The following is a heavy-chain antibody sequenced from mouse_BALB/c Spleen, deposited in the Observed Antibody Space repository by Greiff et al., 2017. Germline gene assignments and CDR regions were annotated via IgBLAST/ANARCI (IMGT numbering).Heavy chain of an antibody. CDR1: GYTFTSYW. D-gene: IGHD2-1*01. Sequence: VHVKQSGTVLARPGASVKMSCKASGYTFTSYWMHWVKQRPGQGLEWIGAIYPGNSDTSYNQKFKGKAKLTAVTSTSTAYMELSSLTNEDSAVYYCTRSVYYGNYYYYSMDYWGQGTSVTVSS. J-gene: IGHJ4*01. CDR2: IYPGNSDT. V-gene: IGHV1-5*01. CDR3: TRSVYYGNYYYYSMDY.